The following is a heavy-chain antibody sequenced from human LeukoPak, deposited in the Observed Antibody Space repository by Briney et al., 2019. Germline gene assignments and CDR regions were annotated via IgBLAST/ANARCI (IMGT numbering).Heavy chain of an antibody. CDR2: ISSSSSCI. V-gene: IGHV3-21*01. CDR1: GFTFSSYS. D-gene: IGHD3-3*01. J-gene: IGHJ4*02. CDR3: AREGGLRFLEWLLFRRGYFDY. Sequence: GGSLRLSCAASGFTFSSYSMNWVRQAPGKGLEWVSSISSSSSCIYYADSVKGRFTISRDNAKNSLYLQMNSLRAEDTAVYYCAREGGLRFLEWLLFRRGYFDYWGQGTLVTVSS.